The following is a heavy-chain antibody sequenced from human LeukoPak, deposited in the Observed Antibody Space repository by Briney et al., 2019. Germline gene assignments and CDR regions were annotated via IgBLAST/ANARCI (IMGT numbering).Heavy chain of an antibody. CDR1: GGSISSGGYY. Sequence: SETLSLTCTVSGGSISSGGYYWSWIRQPPGKGLEWIGYIYHSGSTYYNPSLKSRVTISVDRSKNQFSLKLSSVTAADTAVYYCARDLLGYDCSGGSCQNWYFDLWGRGTLVTVSS. CDR3: ARDLLGYDCSGGSCQNWYFDL. J-gene: IGHJ2*01. D-gene: IGHD2-15*01. CDR2: IYHSGST. V-gene: IGHV4-30-2*01.